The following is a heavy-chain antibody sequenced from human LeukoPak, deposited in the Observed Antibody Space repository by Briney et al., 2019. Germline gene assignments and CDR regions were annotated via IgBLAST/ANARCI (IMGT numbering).Heavy chain of an antibody. D-gene: IGHD1/OR15-1a*01. CDR3: ARGTDGNWNTLDY. Sequence: SQTLSLTCTVSGGSISSGSYYWSWIRQPAGKGLEWIGRIYTSGSTNYNPSLKSRVTISVDRSKNQFSLKLSSVTAADTAVYYCARGTDGNWNTLDYWGQGTLVTVSS. V-gene: IGHV4-61*02. CDR1: GGSISSGSYY. J-gene: IGHJ4*02. CDR2: IYTSGST.